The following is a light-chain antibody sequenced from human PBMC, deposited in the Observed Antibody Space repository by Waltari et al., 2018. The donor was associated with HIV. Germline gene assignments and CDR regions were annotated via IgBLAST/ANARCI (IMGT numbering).Light chain of an antibody. V-gene: IGLV3-9*01. CDR3: QVWGSSTKV. CDR2: RDS. CDR1: NIGSKN. Sequence: SYELTQPLSVSVALGQTARITCGGNNIGSKNVHWYQQKPGQAPVLVSSRDSNRPSGIPERFSGSNSGNTATLTISRAQAGDEADYYCQVWGSSTKVFGGGTKLTVL. J-gene: IGLJ2*01.